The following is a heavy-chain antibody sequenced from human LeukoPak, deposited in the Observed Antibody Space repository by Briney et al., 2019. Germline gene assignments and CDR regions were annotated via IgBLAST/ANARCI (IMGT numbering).Heavy chain of an antibody. CDR3: ARVPYGSGTFDY. CDR1: GFTFRSYW. D-gene: IGHD3-10*01. CDR2: INSDGSDT. J-gene: IGHJ4*02. Sequence: GGSLRLSCAASGFTFRSYWMHWVRQAPGKGLVWVSRINSDGSDTTYADFVKGRFTISRDNAKNTLYLQMNSLRAEDTAVYYCARVPYGSGTFDYWGQGTLVTVSS. V-gene: IGHV3-74*01.